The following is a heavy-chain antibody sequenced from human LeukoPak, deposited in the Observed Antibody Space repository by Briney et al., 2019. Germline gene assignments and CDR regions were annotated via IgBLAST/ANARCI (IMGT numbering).Heavy chain of an antibody. D-gene: IGHD3-22*01. J-gene: IGHJ4*02. CDR1: GGSISSYY. CDR3: ARRNDSSGYYYNL. CDR2: IYYSGST. Sequence: SETLSLTCTVSGGSISSYYWSGIRQPPGKGLEWIGYIYYSGSTNYNPSLKSRVTISVDTSKNQFSLKLSSVTAADTAVYYCARRNDSSGYYYNLWGQGTLVTVSS. V-gene: IGHV4-59*01.